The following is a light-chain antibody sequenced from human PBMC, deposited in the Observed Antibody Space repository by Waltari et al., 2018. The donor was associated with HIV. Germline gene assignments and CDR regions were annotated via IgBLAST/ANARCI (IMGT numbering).Light chain of an antibody. CDR3: ESADDSGDHWV. V-gene: IGLV3-25*03. J-gene: IGLJ3*02. Sequence: SYELTQPPSVSVSPGQTARITCSGDALPKQFAYWYQHKAGQAPRMVIYKDDKRPSGIPDRCSGSMSGTTVTLIISGVQPEDEADYYCESADDSGDHWVFGGGTKLSVL. CDR2: KDD. CDR1: ALPKQF.